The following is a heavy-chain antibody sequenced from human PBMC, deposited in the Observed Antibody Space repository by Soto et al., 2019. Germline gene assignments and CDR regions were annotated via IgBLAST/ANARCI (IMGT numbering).Heavy chain of an antibody. CDR3: TTDGMGVTYYYDSSGYLKLKGDDY. Sequence: GGSLRLSCAASGFTFSNAWMNWVRQAPGKGLEWVGRIKSKTDGGTTDYAAPVKGRLTISRDDSKNTLYLQMNSLKTEDTAVYYCTTDGMGVTYYYDSSGYLKLKGDDYWGQGTLVTVSS. D-gene: IGHD3-22*01. CDR1: GFTFSNAW. J-gene: IGHJ4*02. CDR2: IKSKTDGGTT. V-gene: IGHV3-15*07.